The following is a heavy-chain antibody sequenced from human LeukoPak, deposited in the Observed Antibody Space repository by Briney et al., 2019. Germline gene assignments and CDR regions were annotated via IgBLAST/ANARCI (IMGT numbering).Heavy chain of an antibody. CDR2: ISFNGRNT. Sequence: GGSLRLSCAASGFNFCDSAMSWVRQTPRKGLEWVSLISFNGRNTYYGDSVKGRFTISRDNSKNTLYLQMYSLRAEDTAVYFCAKDQGIAAAGTDDAFDIWGQGTRVTVSS. V-gene: IGHV3-23*01. J-gene: IGHJ3*02. D-gene: IGHD6-13*01. CDR1: GFNFCDSA. CDR3: AKDQGIAAAGTDDAFDI.